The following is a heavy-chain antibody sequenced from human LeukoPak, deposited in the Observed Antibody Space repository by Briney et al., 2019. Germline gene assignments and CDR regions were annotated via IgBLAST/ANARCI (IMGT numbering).Heavy chain of an antibody. Sequence: SVKVSCKASVFTFTSSAMQWVRLARGQRLEWIGWIVVGSGNTNYAQKFQERVTITRDMSTSTAYMELSSLRSEDTAVYYCAADSYGDYFDYWGQGTLVTVSS. V-gene: IGHV1-58*02. J-gene: IGHJ4*02. CDR1: VFTFTSSA. D-gene: IGHD4-17*01. CDR2: IVVGSGNT. CDR3: AADSYGDYFDY.